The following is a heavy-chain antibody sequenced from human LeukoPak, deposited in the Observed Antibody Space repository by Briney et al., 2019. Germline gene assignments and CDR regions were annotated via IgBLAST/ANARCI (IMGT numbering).Heavy chain of an antibody. Sequence: SQTLSLTCAVSGGSISSGGYSWSWIRQPPGKGLEWIGYIYHSGSTYYNPSLKSRVTISVDRSKNQFSLKLNSVTPEDTAVYYCAREDASGFIPSWSQGALVTVSS. V-gene: IGHV4-30-2*01. CDR3: AREDASGFIPS. CDR1: GGSISSGGYS. CDR2: IYHSGST. J-gene: IGHJ4*02. D-gene: IGHD3-22*01.